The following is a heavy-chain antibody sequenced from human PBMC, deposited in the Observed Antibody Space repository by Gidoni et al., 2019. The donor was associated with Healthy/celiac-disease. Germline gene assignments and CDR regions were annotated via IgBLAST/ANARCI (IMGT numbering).Heavy chain of an antibody. V-gene: IGHV1-69*01. J-gene: IGHJ5*02. D-gene: IGHD3-22*01. CDR1: GGTFSSYA. CDR3: ARDPYDSSGTRDLQYNWFDP. Sequence: QVQLVQSGAEVKKPGSSVKVSCKASGGTFSSYAIRWVRQAPGQGLEWMGGIIPIFGTANYAQKFQGRVTITADESTSTAYMELSSLRSEDTAVYYCARDPYDSSGTRDLQYNWFDPWGQGTLVTVSS. CDR2: IIPIFGTA.